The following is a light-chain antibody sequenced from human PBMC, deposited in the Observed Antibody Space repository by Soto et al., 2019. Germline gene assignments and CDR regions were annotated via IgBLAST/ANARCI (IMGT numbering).Light chain of an antibody. Sequence: DIQMTQSPSSLSASVGDTISITCRSFQTIANYLALYQHKPGKVPNLLIYAASTLQSGVPSRFSGGGSGTDFTLTISSLQPEDFATYYCLQDYNYPWTFGQGTKVDIK. CDR1: QTIANY. CDR3: LQDYNYPWT. J-gene: IGKJ1*01. V-gene: IGKV1-27*01. CDR2: AAS.